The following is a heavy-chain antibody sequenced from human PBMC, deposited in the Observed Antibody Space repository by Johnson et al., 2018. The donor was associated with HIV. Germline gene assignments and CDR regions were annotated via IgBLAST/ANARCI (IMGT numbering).Heavy chain of an antibody. D-gene: IGHD5-12*01. V-gene: IGHV3-30*18. CDR3: AKDPSYIVATAMTDAFDI. CDR2: ISYDGSNK. CDR1: GFTFSSYG. Sequence: VQLVESGGGVVQPGRSLRLSCAASGFTFSSYGMHWVRQAPGKGLEWVAVISYDGSNKYYADSVKGRFTISRDNSKNPLYLQMNSLRAEDTAVYYCAKDPSYIVATAMTDAFDIWGQGTMVTVSS. J-gene: IGHJ3*02.